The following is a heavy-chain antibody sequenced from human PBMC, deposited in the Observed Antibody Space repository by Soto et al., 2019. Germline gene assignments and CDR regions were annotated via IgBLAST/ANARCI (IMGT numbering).Heavy chain of an antibody. V-gene: IGHV3-9*01. Sequence: QAPGKGLEWVSGISWNSDTIGYADSVKGRFTISRDNAKNSLYLQMNSLRAEDTAFYYCARDVWSRASGPPDSWGQGTLVTVSS. CDR3: ARDVWSRASGPPDS. CDR2: ISWNSDTI. J-gene: IGHJ4*02. D-gene: IGHD3-10*01.